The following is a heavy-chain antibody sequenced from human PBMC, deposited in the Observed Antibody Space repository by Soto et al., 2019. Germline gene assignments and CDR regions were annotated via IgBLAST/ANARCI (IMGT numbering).Heavy chain of an antibody. J-gene: IGHJ4*02. CDR1: GGSISSSSYY. Sequence: QLQLQESGPGLVKPSETRSLTCTVSGGSISSSSYYWGWIRQPPGKGLEWIGSIYYSGSTYYNPSLKSRVTISVDTSKNQFSLKLSSVTAADTAVYYCARRRGGWGDRIDYWGQGTLVTVSS. D-gene: IGHD1-26*01. CDR3: ARRRGGWGDRIDY. V-gene: IGHV4-39*01. CDR2: IYYSGST.